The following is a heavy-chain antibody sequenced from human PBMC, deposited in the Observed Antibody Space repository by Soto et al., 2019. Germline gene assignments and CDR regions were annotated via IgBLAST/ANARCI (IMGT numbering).Heavy chain of an antibody. V-gene: IGHV3-23*01. CDR2: ISGSGGST. CDR3: AKDSATFGRFDY. Sequence: GGSLRLSCAASGFTFSSYGMSWVRQPPGKGLEWVSVISGSGGSTYYADSVKGRFTISRDNSKNTLYLQMNSLRAEDTAVYYCAKDSATFGRFDYWGQGTLVTVSS. D-gene: IGHD3-3*01. CDR1: GFTFSSYG. J-gene: IGHJ4*02.